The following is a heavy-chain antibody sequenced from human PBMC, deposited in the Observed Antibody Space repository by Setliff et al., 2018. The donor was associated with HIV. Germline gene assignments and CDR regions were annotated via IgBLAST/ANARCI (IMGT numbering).Heavy chain of an antibody. Sequence: EASVKVSCKTSGYTFPTYAISWVRQAPGQGLEWMGRIGGDNANIKFAQSFQGRDTMTTDTSTSRAYLELKSLTSDDTAAYFCARLGSGWSDSYYYAMDVWGQGTTVTV. D-gene: IGHD6-19*01. J-gene: IGHJ6*02. CDR1: GYTFPTYA. V-gene: IGHV1-18*01. CDR2: IGGDNANI. CDR3: ARLGSGWSDSYYYAMDV.